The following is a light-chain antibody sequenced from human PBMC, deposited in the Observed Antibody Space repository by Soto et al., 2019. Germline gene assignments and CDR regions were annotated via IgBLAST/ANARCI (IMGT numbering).Light chain of an antibody. J-gene: IGLJ1*01. V-gene: IGLV2-14*01. Sequence: QSVLTQPASVSGSPGQSITISCTGTNSDVGYYNYVSWYQQYPGKAPKLMIYDVSNRPSGVSDRFSGSKSGNTASLTISGLQAEDEADYYCSSYADSSSSVKVLEVVGTGTKVTVL. CDR3: SSYADSSSSVKVLEV. CDR2: DVS. CDR1: NSDVGYYNY.